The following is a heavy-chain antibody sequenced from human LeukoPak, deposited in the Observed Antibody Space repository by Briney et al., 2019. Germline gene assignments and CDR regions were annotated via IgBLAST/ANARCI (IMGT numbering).Heavy chain of an antibody. D-gene: IGHD4-11*01. V-gene: IGHV3-11*01. CDR1: GFTFSDYY. Sequence: GGSLRLSCAASGFTFSDYYMSCIRQPPGKGLEWVSYISSSGTTIYYADSVKGRFTISRDNAKNSLYLQMNSLRAEDTAVYYCARADYDAFDIWGQGTMVTVSS. CDR2: ISSSGTTI. CDR3: ARADYDAFDI. J-gene: IGHJ3*02.